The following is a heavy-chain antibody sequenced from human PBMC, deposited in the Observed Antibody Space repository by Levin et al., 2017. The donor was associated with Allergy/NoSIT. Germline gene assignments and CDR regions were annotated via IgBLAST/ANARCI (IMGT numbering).Heavy chain of an antibody. D-gene: IGHD1-1*01. J-gene: IGHJ3*02. Sequence: GGSLRLSCTASGFTFGDYAMSWFRQAPGKGLEWVGFIRSKAYGGTTEYAASVKGRFTISRDDYKSIAYLQMNSLKTEDTAVYYCTRGSPGTGTTWVRAFDIWGQGTMVTVSS. CDR1: GFTFGDYA. V-gene: IGHV3-49*03. CDR3: TRGSPGTGTTWVRAFDI. CDR2: IRSKAYGGTT.